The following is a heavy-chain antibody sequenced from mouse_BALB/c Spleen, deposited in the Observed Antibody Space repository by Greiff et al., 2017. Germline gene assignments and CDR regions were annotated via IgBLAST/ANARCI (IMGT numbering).Heavy chain of an antibody. J-gene: IGHJ4*01. CDR2: INPYNGDT. V-gene: IGHV1-20*02. Sequence: VQLQQSGPELVKPGASVKISCKASGYSFTCYFMNWVMQSHGKSLEWIGRINPYNGDTFYNQKFKGKATLTVDKSSSTAHMELRSLASEDSAVYYCARHYRYDSYAMDYWGQGTSVTVSS. CDR3: ARHYRYDSYAMDY. CDR1: GYSFTCYF. D-gene: IGHD2-14*01.